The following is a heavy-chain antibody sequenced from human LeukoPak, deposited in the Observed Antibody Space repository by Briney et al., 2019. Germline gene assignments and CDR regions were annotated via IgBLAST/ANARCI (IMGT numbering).Heavy chain of an antibody. CDR1: GGSFSGYY. CDR2: INHSGST. D-gene: IGHD4-11*01. V-gene: IGHV4-34*01. Sequence: PSETLSLTCAVYGGSFSGYYWSWIRQPPGKGLEWIGEINHSGSTNYNPSLKSRVTISVDTSKNQFSLKLSSVTAADTAVYYCAIPYSSWGQGTLVTVSS. CDR3: AIPYSS. J-gene: IGHJ5*02.